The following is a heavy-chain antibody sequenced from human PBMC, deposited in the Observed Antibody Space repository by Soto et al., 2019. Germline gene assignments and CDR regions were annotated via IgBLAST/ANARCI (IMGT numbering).Heavy chain of an antibody. CDR2: IFPRDSDT. CDR1: ESSFINYC. Sequence: GESRKISCQGSESSFINYCIGWVRQMPGKGLEWMGIIFPRDSDTRYSPSFQCQGTISADKSIDTAYQQWSSLKASDTAIYYCARIMVRGVITYSRDFHGLDVWGQGTTVPVSS. V-gene: IGHV5-51*01. J-gene: IGHJ6*02. CDR3: ARIMVRGVITYSRDFHGLDV. D-gene: IGHD3-10*01.